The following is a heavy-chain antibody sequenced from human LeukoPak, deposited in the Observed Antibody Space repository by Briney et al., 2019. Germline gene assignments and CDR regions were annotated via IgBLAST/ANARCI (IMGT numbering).Heavy chain of an antibody. CDR2: IGSSGTTI. CDR3: AKSSIVRYFDY. Sequence: GGSLRLSCAASGFTFSNYEMNWVRQAPGKGLEWVSYIGSSGTTISYADSVKGRFTISRDNAKNSLYLQMNSLRAEDTAVYYCAKSSIVRYFDYWGQGTLVTVSS. J-gene: IGHJ4*02. D-gene: IGHD2-21*01. CDR1: GFTFSNYE. V-gene: IGHV3-48*03.